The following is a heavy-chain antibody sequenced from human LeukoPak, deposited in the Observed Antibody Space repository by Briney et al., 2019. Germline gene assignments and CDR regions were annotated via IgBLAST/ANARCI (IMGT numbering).Heavy chain of an antibody. V-gene: IGHV1-18*01. CDR2: ISAYNGNR. CDR1: GYTFTSYG. CDR3: ARITFGGVIALIF. J-gene: IGHJ4*02. D-gene: IGHD3-16*02. Sequence: ASVTVSCKASGYTFTSYGITWVRQAPGQGLEWMGWISAYNGNRNYAQKLQGRVTMTTDTSTSTAYMELRSLRSDDTAVYYCARITFGGVIALIFWGQGSLVTVSS.